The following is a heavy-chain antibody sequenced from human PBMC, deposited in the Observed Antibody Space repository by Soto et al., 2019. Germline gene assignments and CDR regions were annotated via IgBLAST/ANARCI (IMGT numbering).Heavy chain of an antibody. CDR3: TRPHGAVGWYCFDY. Sequence: SETLSLTCTVSGGSISSYYWSWIRQPPGKGLEWIGYIYYSGSTNYNPSLKSRVTISVDTSKNQYSLKLSSVTAADTAVYYCTRPHGAVGWYCFDYWGQGTLVTVSS. D-gene: IGHD6-19*01. CDR2: IYYSGST. CDR1: GGSISSYY. V-gene: IGHV4-59*08. J-gene: IGHJ4*02.